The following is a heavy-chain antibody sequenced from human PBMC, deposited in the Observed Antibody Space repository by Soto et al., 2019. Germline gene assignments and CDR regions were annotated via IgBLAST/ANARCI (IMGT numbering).Heavy chain of an antibody. D-gene: IGHD2-15*01. CDR1: GFTFSGSA. V-gene: IGHV3-73*01. Sequence: GGSLRLSCAASGFTFSGSAMHWVRQASGKGLEWVGRIRSKANSYATAYAASGKGRFTISRDDSKNTAYLQMNSLKTEDTAVYYCTSRQVEGGYFDYWGQGTLVTVSS. J-gene: IGHJ4*02. CDR2: IRSKANSYAT. CDR3: TSRQVEGGYFDY.